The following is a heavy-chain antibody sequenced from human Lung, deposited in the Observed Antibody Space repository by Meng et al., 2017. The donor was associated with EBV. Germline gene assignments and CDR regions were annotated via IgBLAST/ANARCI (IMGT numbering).Heavy chain of an antibody. Sequence: QARLKRWGPGLLKPSETLSLRCAFSGGSFRGYYWSWIRQSPERGLEWIGEINHSGHTNYNPSLKSRVTISVDTSKNQFSLNLSSVTAADTAVYYCARGRQIGWQGGDFAYWSQGTLVTVSS. CDR3: ARGRQIGWQGGDFAY. CDR2: INHSGHT. J-gene: IGHJ4*02. D-gene: IGHD2-15*01. CDR1: GGSFRGYY. V-gene: IGHV4-34*02.